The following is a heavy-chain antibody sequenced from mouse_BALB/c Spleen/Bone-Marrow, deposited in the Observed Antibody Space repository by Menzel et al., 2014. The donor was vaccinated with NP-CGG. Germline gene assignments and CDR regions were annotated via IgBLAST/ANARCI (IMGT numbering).Heavy chain of an antibody. D-gene: IGHD2-1*01. Sequence: VQLQQSGGGLVQPGGSRKLSCAASGFTFSSFGMHWVRQAPEKGLEWVACISSGSSTIYYADTVKGRFTISRDNPKNTLFLQMTSLRSEDTAMYYCARGGNFAWFAYWGQGTLVTVSA. J-gene: IGHJ3*01. CDR1: GFTFSSFG. V-gene: IGHV5-17*02. CDR2: ISSGSSTI. CDR3: ARGGNFAWFAY.